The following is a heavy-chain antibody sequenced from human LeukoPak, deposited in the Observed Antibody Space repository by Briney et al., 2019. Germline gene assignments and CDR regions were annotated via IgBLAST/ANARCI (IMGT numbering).Heavy chain of an antibody. CDR1: GFTFSSYS. CDR2: ISSSSSYI. V-gene: IGHV3-21*01. CDR3: ARDSPPIFDP. J-gene: IGHJ5*02. Sequence: GGSLRLSCAASGFTFSSYSMNWVRQALGKGLEWVSSISSSSSYIYYADSVKGRFTISRDNAKNSLYLQMNSLRAEDTAVYYCARDSPPIFDPWGQGTLVTVSS.